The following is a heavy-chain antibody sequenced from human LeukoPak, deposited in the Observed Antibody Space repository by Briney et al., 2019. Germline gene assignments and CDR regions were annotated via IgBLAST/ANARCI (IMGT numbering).Heavy chain of an antibody. CDR3: ASGYSGYDHYYYYYMDV. D-gene: IGHD5-12*01. J-gene: IGHJ6*03. Sequence: GGSLRLSCAASGFTVSSNYMSWVRQAPGKGLEWGSVIYSGGSTYYADSVKGRFTISRDNSKNTLYLQMNSLRAEDTAVYYCASGYSGYDHYYYYYMDVWGKGTTVTISS. CDR1: GFTVSSNY. V-gene: IGHV3-66*01. CDR2: IYSGGST.